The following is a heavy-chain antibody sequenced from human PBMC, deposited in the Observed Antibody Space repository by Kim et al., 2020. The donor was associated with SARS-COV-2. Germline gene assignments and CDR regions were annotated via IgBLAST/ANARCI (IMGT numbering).Heavy chain of an antibody. CDR3: VRYSGWYYFDY. D-gene: IGHD6-19*01. Sequence: YAVSVKSRITVTTATSKNQFALQLTSVTPEDTAFYYCVRYSGWYYFDYWGQGTLVTVSS. V-gene: IGHV6-1*01. J-gene: IGHJ4*02.